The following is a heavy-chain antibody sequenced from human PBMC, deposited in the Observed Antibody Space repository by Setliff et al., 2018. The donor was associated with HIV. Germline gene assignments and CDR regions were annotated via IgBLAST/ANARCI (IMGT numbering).Heavy chain of an antibody. V-gene: IGHV4-39*01. D-gene: IGHD3-10*01. CDR1: GASISSSGSY. J-gene: IGHJ6*03. CDR3: ARRQAATMGVYSYYFMDV. Sequence: PSETLSLTCTVSGASISSSGSYWGWIRQSPGKGLQWIGSIYYNGSPYYNPSLRSRLTLSVDTSKNQFSLRLSSVTAADTAIYYCARRQAATMGVYSYYFMDVWGKGTTVTVPS. CDR2: IYYNGSP.